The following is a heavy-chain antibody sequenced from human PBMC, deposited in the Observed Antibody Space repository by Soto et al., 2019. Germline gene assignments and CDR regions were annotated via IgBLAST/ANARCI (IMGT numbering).Heavy chain of an antibody. V-gene: IGHV3-48*01. CDR3: ARGAWDYGRYYYYMDV. D-gene: IGHD4-17*01. Sequence: GGSLRLSCAASGFTFSSYSMNWVRQAPGKGLEWVSYISSSSSTIYYADSVKGRFTISRDNAKNSLYLQMNSLRAEDTAVYYCARGAWDYGRYYYYMDVWGKGTTVTVSS. J-gene: IGHJ6*03. CDR2: ISSSSSTI. CDR1: GFTFSSYS.